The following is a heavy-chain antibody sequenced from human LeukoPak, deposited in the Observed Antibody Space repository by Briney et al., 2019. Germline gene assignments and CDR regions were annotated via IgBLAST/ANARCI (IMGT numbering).Heavy chain of an antibody. J-gene: IGHJ4*02. Sequence: GGSLRLSCAASGFTFSSYGMHWVRQAPGKGLEWVSAISGSGGSTYYADSVKGRFTISRDNSKNTLYLQMNSLRAEDTAVYYCAKASFYDFWSGYHLDFDYWGQGTLVTVSS. D-gene: IGHD3-3*01. CDR2: ISGSGGST. CDR1: GFTFSSYG. CDR3: AKASFYDFWSGYHLDFDY. V-gene: IGHV3-23*01.